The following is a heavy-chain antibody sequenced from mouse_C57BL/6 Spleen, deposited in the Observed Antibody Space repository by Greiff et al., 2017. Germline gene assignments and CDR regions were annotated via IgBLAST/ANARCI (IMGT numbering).Heavy chain of an antibody. V-gene: IGHV1-62-2*01. J-gene: IGHJ3*01. D-gene: IGHD1-1*01. CDR2: FYPGSGSI. CDR1: GYTFTEYT. Sequence: QVQLKQSGAELVKPGASVKLSCKASGYTFTEYTIHWVKQRSGQGLEWIGWFYPGSGSIKYNEKFKDKATLTADKSSSTVYMELSRLTSEDSAVYFCARHEEGGYYYGSSPWFAYWGQGTLVTVSA. CDR3: ARHEEGGYYYGSSPWFAY.